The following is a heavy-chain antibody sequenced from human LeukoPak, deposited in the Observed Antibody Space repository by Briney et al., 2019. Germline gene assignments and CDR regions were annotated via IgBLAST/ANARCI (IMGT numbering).Heavy chain of an antibody. D-gene: IGHD6-19*01. CDR1: GGSISTSDYY. J-gene: IGHJ4*02. CDR2: IYYSGIT. Sequence: SETLSLTCAVSGGSISTSDYYCGWIRQPPGRGLEWIVSIYYSGITYYNPFLKSRLTISGDTSKNQFSLKLSSVTTADTAVYYCARHASGWYTDWGQGTLVTVSS. CDR3: ARHASGWYTD. V-gene: IGHV4-39*01.